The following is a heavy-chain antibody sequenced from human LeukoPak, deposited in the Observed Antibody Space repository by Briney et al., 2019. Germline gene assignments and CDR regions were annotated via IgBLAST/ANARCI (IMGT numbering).Heavy chain of an antibody. J-gene: IGHJ6*02. V-gene: IGHV3-66*01. D-gene: IGHD2/OR15-2a*01. CDR2: VYPGGFT. CDR3: AIGGVIWRMDV. CDR1: GFTVTSNY. Sequence: GGSQRLCCAVSGFTVTSNYMSWVRQAPGMGLEWVSVVYPGGFTYHADSVKGRFTISRDTSKNTVYLHMNSLRAEDTAVYYCAIGGVIWRMDVWGQGTTVTVSS.